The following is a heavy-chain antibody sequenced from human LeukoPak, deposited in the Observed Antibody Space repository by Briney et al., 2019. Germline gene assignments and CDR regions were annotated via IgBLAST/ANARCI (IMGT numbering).Heavy chain of an antibody. J-gene: IGHJ4*02. CDR2: ISGSGGAT. CDR1: GFTFGNYA. CDR3: AKPGVGDTPLLTPHDY. Sequence: PGGSLRLSCAASGFTFGNYAMSWVRQAPGKGLEWVSSISGSGGATYYAESVKGRFTISRDNSKNTVSLQMNGLRAEDTAVYFCAKPGVGDTPLLTPHDYWGQGTLVTVSS. D-gene: IGHD1-26*01. V-gene: IGHV3-23*01.